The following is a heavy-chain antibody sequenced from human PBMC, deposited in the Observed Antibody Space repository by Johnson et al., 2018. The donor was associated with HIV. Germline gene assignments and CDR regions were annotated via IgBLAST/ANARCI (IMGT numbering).Heavy chain of an antibody. Sequence: QVQLVESGGGVVQPGRSLRLTSAASGLTSSSYPIHWVRQAPCKGLERVAVISYDGSVYLFADSVKGRFTISRDSSKNTLYLQMNSLRAEDTAVYYCARQQLSRNVAFDIWGQGTVVTVSS. J-gene: IGHJ3*02. CDR1: GLTSSSYP. D-gene: IGHD6-13*01. V-gene: IGHV3-30*04. CDR3: ARQQLSRNVAFDI. CDR2: ISYDGSVY.